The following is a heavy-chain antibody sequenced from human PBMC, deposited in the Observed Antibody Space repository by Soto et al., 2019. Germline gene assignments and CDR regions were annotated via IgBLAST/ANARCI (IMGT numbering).Heavy chain of an antibody. CDR1: GYTLTSYY. Sequence: QVQLVQYGAEVKKPGASVKVSCKASGYTLTSYYMHWVRQAPGQGLEWMGIINPSGGSTSYAQKFQGRVTTTRDTSTSTVYMALSSLRSEDTAVYYCARDGEWLPPELGWGQGTLVTVSS. J-gene: IGHJ4*02. CDR3: ARDGEWLPPELG. CDR2: INPSGGST. V-gene: IGHV1-46*01. D-gene: IGHD6-19*01.